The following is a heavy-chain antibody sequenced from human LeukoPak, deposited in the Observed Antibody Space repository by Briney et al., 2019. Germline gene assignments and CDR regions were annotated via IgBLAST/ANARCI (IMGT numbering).Heavy chain of an antibody. D-gene: IGHD2-21*02. CDR3: ALGPSYCGGDCYSAGAFDI. Sequence: PGGSLRLSCAASGFTFSSYEMNWVRQAPGKELDWVSYISSSGSTLYYADSVKGRFTISRDNAKNSLYLQMNSLRAEDTAVYYCALGPSYCGGDCYSAGAFDIWGQGTMVSVSS. J-gene: IGHJ3*02. CDR1: GFTFSSYE. V-gene: IGHV3-48*03. CDR2: ISSSGSTL.